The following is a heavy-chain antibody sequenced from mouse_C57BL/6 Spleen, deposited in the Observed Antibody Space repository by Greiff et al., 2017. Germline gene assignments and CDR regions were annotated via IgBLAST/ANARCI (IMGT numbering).Heavy chain of an antibody. CDR2: INPNNGGT. CDR3: ARGNYDYDGFAY. Sequence: EVQLQQSGPELVKPGASVKMSCKASGYTFTDYNMHWVKQSHGKSLEWIGYINPNNGGTSYNQKFKGKATLTVNKSSSTAYMELRSLTSEDSAVYDCARGNYDYDGFAYWGQGTLVTVSA. J-gene: IGHJ3*01. CDR1: GYTFTDYN. V-gene: IGHV1-22*01. D-gene: IGHD2-4*01.